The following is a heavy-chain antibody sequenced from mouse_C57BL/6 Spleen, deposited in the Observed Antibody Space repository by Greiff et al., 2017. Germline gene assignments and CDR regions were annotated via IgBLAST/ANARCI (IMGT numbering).Heavy chain of an antibody. CDR3: ARWSPFAY. CDR2: IYPSDSET. V-gene: IGHV1-61*01. J-gene: IGHJ3*01. CDR1: GYTFTSYW. Sequence: VQLQQPGAELVRPGSSVKLSCKASGYTFTSYWMDWVKQRPGQGLEWIGNIYPSDSETHYNQKFKDKATLTVDKSSSTAYMQLSSLTSEDSAVYYCARWSPFAYWGQGTLVTVSA.